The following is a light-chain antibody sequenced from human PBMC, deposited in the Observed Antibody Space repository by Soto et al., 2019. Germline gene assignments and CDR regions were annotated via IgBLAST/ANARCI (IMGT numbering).Light chain of an antibody. Sequence: EIVLTQSPGTLSLSPGERATLSCRASQSVSSSYLAWYQQKPGQAPRLLIYGASSRATCIPDRFSGSGAGTGFSLTISRLEPEDFAVYYCEQYGSSPRALFTFGHGNKVDIK. CDR1: QSVSSSY. J-gene: IGKJ3*01. CDR3: EQYGSSPRALFT. CDR2: GAS. V-gene: IGKV3-20*01.